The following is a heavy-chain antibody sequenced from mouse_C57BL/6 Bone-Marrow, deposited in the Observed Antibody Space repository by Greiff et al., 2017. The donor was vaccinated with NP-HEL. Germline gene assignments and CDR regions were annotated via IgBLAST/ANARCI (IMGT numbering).Heavy chain of an antibody. CDR1: GFNIKDDY. D-gene: IGHD1-1*01. V-gene: IGHV14-4*01. CDR2: IDPENGDT. CDR3: TLSASSSEDY. J-gene: IGHJ4*01. Sequence: VQLQQSGAELVRPGASVKLSCTASGFNIKDDYMHWVKQRPEKGLEWIGWIDPENGDTEYASKFQGKATITADKSSNTAYLQLSSLTSEDTAVYYCTLSASSSEDYWGQGTSVTVSS.